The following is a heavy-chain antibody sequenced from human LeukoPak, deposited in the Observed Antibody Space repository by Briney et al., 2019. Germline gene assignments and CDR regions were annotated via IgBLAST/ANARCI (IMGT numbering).Heavy chain of an antibody. CDR2: ILFDGSNK. V-gene: IGHV3-30*16. J-gene: IGHJ4*02. D-gene: IGHD2-21*02. Sequence: RSLKLSCAGPGFPFSSFAMEWVRQGPGKGPGGVAVILFDGSNKYYADSVKGRFTISRDNSKNTLYLQMNSLRAEDTAVYYCARDARRARDVVVTSDDLDYWGQGTLVTVSS. CDR1: GFPFSSFA. CDR3: ARDARRARDVVVTSDDLDY.